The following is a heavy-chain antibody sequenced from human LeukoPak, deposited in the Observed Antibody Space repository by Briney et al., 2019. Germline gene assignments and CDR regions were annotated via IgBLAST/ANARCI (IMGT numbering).Heavy chain of an antibody. Sequence: NPGGSLRLSCAASGFPFDDKGMHWVRHAPGKGLEWVAGISRNSDSTVYADSVKGRFTISRDNAKNSLYLQMNSLRAEDMALYYCVKDIGSGSYRYGGYFDYWGQGTLVTVSS. CDR2: ISRNSDST. CDR1: GFPFDDKG. V-gene: IGHV3-9*03. D-gene: IGHD1-26*01. CDR3: VKDIGSGSYRYGGYFDY. J-gene: IGHJ4*02.